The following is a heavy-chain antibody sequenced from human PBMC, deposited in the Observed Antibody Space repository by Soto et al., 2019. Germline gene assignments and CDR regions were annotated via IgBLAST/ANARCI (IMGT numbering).Heavy chain of an antibody. CDR3: ARGLSFGGVIDNDY. J-gene: IGHJ4*02. CDR2: IIPIFGTA. CDR1: GGTFSSYA. V-gene: IGHV1-69*06. D-gene: IGHD3-16*02. Sequence: QVQLVQSGAEVKKPGSSVKVSCKASGGTFSSYAISWVRQAPGQGLEWMGGIIPIFGTANYAQKFQGRVTITAAKSTSTAYMALSSLRSEDTAVYYCARGLSFGGVIDNDYWGQGTLVTVSS.